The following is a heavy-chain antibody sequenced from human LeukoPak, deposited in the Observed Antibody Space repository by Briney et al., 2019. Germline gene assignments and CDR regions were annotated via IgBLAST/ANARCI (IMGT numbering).Heavy chain of an antibody. J-gene: IGHJ4*02. CDR1: GFTFSSYA. Sequence: PGGSLRLSCAASGFTFSSYAMHWVRQAPGKGLEWVAVISYDGSNKYYADSVKGRFTISRDNSKNTLYLQMNSLRAEDTAVYYCAKPIGGRDSSSCPDYWGQGTLVTVSS. D-gene: IGHD6-13*01. V-gene: IGHV3-30*18. CDR2: ISYDGSNK. CDR3: AKPIGGRDSSSCPDY.